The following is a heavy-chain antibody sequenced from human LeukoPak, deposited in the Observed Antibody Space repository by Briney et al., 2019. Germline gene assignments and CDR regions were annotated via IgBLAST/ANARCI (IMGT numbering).Heavy chain of an antibody. Sequence: GGPLRLSCTASVFIFDEYDMHWARSAPGKGLECLSLISGDGGSTYYADSVKGRFTISRDNSKNSLYLQMNSLRTEDTALYYCAKDGYGSGSYYPHYWGQGTLVTVSS. V-gene: IGHV3-43*02. CDR3: AKDGYGSGSYYPHY. CDR1: VFIFDEYD. J-gene: IGHJ4*02. CDR2: ISGDGGST. D-gene: IGHD3-10*01.